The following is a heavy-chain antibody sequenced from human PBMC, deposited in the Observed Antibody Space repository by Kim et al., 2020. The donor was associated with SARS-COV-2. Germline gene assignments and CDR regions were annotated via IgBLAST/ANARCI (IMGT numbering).Heavy chain of an antibody. V-gene: IGHV4-59*01. CDR1: GGTISSYY. CDR2: IYYSGST. D-gene: IGHD3-3*01. Sequence: SETLSLTCTVSGGTISSYYWSWIRQPPGKGLEWIGYIYYSGSTNYNPSLKRRVTISLDTSKNQFSLTLSSVTAAETAVYYCCGSYPLTSFGGVGAFDFWG. CDR3: CGSYPLTSFGGVGAFDF. J-gene: IGHJ3*01.